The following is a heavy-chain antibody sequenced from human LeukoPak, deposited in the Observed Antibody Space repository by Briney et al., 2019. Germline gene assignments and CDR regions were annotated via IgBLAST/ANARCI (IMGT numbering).Heavy chain of an antibody. CDR3: ARGRRYRGPPYYYYMDV. V-gene: IGHV4-4*07. J-gene: IGHJ6*03. CDR1: GGFISSYY. Sequence: SETLSLTSTVSGGFISSYYWSWIRQPAGKGLEWIGRIYTGGSTNYNPSLKSRVTMSVDTSKNQFSLKLSSVTAADTAVYYCARGRRYRGPPYYYYMDVWGKGTTVTVSS. D-gene: IGHD5-18*01. CDR2: IYTGGST.